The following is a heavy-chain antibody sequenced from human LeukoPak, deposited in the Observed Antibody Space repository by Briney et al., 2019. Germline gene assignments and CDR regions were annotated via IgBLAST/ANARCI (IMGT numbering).Heavy chain of an antibody. CDR1: GYTFTSYD. CDR3: ARGPITMVRGGNWFDP. Sequence: ASVKVSCKASGYTFTSYDINWVRQATGQGLEWMGEIIPIFGTANYAQKFQGRVTITADESTSTAYMELSSLRSEDTAVYYCARGPITMVRGGNWFDPWGQGTLVTVSS. D-gene: IGHD3-10*01. V-gene: IGHV1-69*13. J-gene: IGHJ5*02. CDR2: IIPIFGTA.